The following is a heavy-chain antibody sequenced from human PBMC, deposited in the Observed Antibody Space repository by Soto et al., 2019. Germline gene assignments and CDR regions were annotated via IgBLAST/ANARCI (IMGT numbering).Heavy chain of an antibody. V-gene: IGHV4-34*01. CDR2: INHSGST. J-gene: IGHJ5*02. D-gene: IGHD1-26*01. CDR1: GGSFSGYY. CDR3: AREQRSATKTTYNWFDP. Sequence: PSETLSLTCAVYGGSFSGYYWSWIRQPPGKGPEWIGEINHSGSTNYNPSPKSQVTISVDTSKNQFSLKLSSVTAADTAVYYCAREQRSATKTTYNWFDPWGQGTLVTVSS.